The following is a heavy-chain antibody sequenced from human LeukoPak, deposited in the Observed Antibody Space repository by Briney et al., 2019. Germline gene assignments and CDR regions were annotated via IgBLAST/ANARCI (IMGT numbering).Heavy chain of an antibody. J-gene: IGHJ4*02. V-gene: IGHV5-51*01. Sequence: GESLKISCKGSGYSFTSYWIGWVRQMPGKGLEWVGIIYPGDSDTRYSPSFQGQVTISADKSISTAYLQWSSLKASDTAMYYCARGAHCSGGSCYPEGDYWGQGTLVTVSS. CDR3: ARGAHCSGGSCYPEGDY. CDR2: IYPGDSDT. D-gene: IGHD2-15*01. CDR1: GYSFTSYW.